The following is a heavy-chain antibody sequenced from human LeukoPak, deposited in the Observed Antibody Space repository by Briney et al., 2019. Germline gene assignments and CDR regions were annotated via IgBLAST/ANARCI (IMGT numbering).Heavy chain of an antibody. J-gene: IGHJ6*03. CDR3: ARELWFGVYYYYMDV. V-gene: IGHV1-18*01. Sequence: ASVTVSCKASGYTFTSYGISWLRQAPGQGLEWMGWISAYNGNTNYAQKLKGRVTMTTDTSTSTAYMELRSLRSDDTAVYYCARELWFGVYYYYMDVWVRGTTVTVSS. CDR1: GYTFTSYG. D-gene: IGHD3-10*01. CDR2: ISAYNGNT.